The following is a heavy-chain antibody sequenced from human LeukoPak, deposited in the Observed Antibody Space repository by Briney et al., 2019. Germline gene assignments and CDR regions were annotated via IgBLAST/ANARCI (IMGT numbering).Heavy chain of an antibody. CDR2: INPNSGGT. CDR1: GYTFTGYY. D-gene: IGHD3-22*01. V-gene: IGHV1-2*02. J-gene: IGHJ3*02. CDR3: AREARPPDYYDSSGSGSFDI. Sequence: GASVKVSCKASGYTFTGYYMHWVRQAPGQGLEWMGWINPNSGGTNYAQKFQGRVTMTRDTSISTAYMELSRLRSDDTAVYYCAREARPPDYYDSSGSGSFDIWGQGTMVTVSS.